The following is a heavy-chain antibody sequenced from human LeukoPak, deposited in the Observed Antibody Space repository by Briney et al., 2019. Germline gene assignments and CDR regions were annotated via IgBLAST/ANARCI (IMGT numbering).Heavy chain of an antibody. CDR3: ARTTEGYCRGRSCYSYYYYMDV. D-gene: IGHD2-15*01. J-gene: IGHJ6*03. Sequence: SSETLSLTCTVSGGSSSSYYWSWIRQPPGKGLEWIGYINYSGSTNYNPSLKSRVTISVDTSKNQFSLKLTSVTAADTAVYYCARTTEGYCRGRSCYSYYYYMDVWGKGTTVTVSS. CDR2: INYSGST. V-gene: IGHV4-59*01. CDR1: GGSSSSYY.